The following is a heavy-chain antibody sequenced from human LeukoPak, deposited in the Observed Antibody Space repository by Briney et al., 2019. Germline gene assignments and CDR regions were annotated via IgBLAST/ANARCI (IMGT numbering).Heavy chain of an antibody. Sequence: PSETLSLTCTVSGGSISSYYWSWIRQPPGKGLEWIGYIHYSGSTNYNPSLKSRVTISVDTSKNQFSLKLSSVTAADTAVYYCARSRDGYNLSDYWGQGTLVTVSS. CDR3: ARSRDGYNLSDY. CDR2: IHYSGST. CDR1: GGSISSYY. J-gene: IGHJ4*02. D-gene: IGHD5-24*01. V-gene: IGHV4-59*01.